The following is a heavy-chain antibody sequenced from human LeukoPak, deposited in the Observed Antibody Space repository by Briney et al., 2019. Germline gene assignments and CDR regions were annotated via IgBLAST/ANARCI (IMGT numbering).Heavy chain of an antibody. CDR3: ATPGPCSSTRCYGYWYFDL. J-gene: IGHJ2*01. D-gene: IGHD2-2*01. V-gene: IGHV1-24*01. CDR1: GYTLTELS. CDR2: FDPEDGET. Sequence: VASVKVSCKVSGYTLTELSMHWVRQAPGKGLGWMGGFDPEDGETIYAQKFQGRVTMTEDTSTDTAYMELSSLRSEDTAVYYCATPGPCSSTRCYGYWYFDLWGRGTLVTASS.